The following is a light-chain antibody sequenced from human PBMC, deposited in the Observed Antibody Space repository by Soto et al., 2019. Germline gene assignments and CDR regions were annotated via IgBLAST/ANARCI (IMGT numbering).Light chain of an antibody. V-gene: IGKV1-5*03. J-gene: IGKJ1*01. CDR1: QSISSW. CDR3: QQYNSSPWT. CDR2: KAS. Sequence: DIPMTQSPSTLSASVGDRVTITCRASQSISSWLAWYQQKPGKAPKLLIYKASSLESGVPARFSGSGSGTEFTLTISRLQPDDFANYYCQQYNSSPWTFGQGTKVEIK.